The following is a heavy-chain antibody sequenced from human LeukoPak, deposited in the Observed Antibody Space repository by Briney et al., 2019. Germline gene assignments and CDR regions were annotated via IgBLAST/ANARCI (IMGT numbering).Heavy chain of an antibody. CDR2: INHSGST. J-gene: IGHJ5*02. CDR3: AREKAAGGWFDP. V-gene: IGHV4-34*01. CDR1: GGSFSGYY. D-gene: IGHD6-13*01. Sequence: SETLSLTCAVYGGSFSGYYWSWIRQPPRKGLEWIGEINHSGSTNYNPSLKSRVTISVDTSKNQFSLKLSSVTAADTAVYYCAREKAAGGWFDPWGQGTLVTVSS.